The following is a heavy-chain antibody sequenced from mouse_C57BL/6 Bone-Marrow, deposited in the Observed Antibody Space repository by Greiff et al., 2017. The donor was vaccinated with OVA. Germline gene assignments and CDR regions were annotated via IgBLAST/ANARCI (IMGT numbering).Heavy chain of an antibody. Sequence: EVKLQESGPGLVKPSQSLSLTCSVTGYSITSGYYWNWIRQFPGNKLEWMGYISYDGSNNYNPSLKNRISITRDTSKNQFFLKLNSVTTEDTATYYCARDRLTDFDYWGQGTTLTVSS. CDR3: ARDRLTDFDY. CDR2: ISYDGSN. D-gene: IGHD4-1*01. J-gene: IGHJ2*01. CDR1: GYSITSGYY. V-gene: IGHV3-6*01.